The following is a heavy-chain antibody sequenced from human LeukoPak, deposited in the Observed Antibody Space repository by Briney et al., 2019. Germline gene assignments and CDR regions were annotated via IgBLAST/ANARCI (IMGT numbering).Heavy chain of an antibody. V-gene: IGHV4-59*08. CDR2: IYYSGST. D-gene: IGHD3-10*01. J-gene: IGHJ5*02. CDR3: ARRGGSGNYYRFSFWFDP. CDR1: GGSISSYY. Sequence: PSETLSLTCTVSGGSISSYYWSWIRQPPGKGLEWIGYIYYSGSTNYNPSLKSRVTISVDTSKNHFSLKLSSVTASDTAVYYCARRGGSGNYYRFSFWFDPWGQGTLVTVSS.